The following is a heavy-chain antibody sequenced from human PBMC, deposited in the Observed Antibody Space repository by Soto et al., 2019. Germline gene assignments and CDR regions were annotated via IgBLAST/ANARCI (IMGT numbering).Heavy chain of an antibody. D-gene: IGHD1-26*01. J-gene: IGHJ3*01. CDR3: VTNDASGSSDLGHHCDDAFEV. CDR1: GFTFNNAW. Sequence: EVQLVESGGGLVKSGGSLRLSCATSGFTFNNAWMTWVRQAPGKGLEWVGRIKSKTSGGDADYAAPVKGRFTISSDDSRSMMYLQMSGLKTEDTGVYYCVTNDASGSSDLGHHCDDAFEVWGHGTMVTVSS. V-gene: IGHV3-15*01. CDR2: IKSKTSGGDA.